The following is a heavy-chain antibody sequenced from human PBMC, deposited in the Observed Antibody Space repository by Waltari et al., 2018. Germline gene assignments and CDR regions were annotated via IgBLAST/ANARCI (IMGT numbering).Heavy chain of an antibody. V-gene: IGHV7-4-1*02. D-gene: IGHD3-3*01. CDR2: ITTNTVNP. J-gene: IGHJ2*01. Sequence: QVQLVQSGSELKKPGASVKVSCKASGYTFTSSAMNWVRQAPGQGIEWMGWITTNTVNPTYAQGFTGRFVFALDASGSTADLQISSLKAEDTAVYYCARVRSRVDLYWYFDLWGRGTLVTVSS. CDR3: ARVRSRVDLYWYFDL. CDR1: GYTFTSSA.